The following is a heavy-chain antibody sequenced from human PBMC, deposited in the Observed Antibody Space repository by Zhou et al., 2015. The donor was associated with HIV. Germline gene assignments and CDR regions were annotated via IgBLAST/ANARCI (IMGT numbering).Heavy chain of an antibody. Sequence: QVQLVQSGSEVKKPGSSVNVSCKASGGSLSGTALTWVRLAPGQGLEWLGGIIPLFGRAKYAQKFQDRVTITADESTSTVYLALNRLTSQDTAIYYCATEEESTARSMDALWGDYLDYWGQGTLVTVSS. D-gene: IGHD2-21*02. CDR2: IIPLFGRA. CDR3: ATEEESTARSMDALWGDYLDY. V-gene: IGHV1-69*12. J-gene: IGHJ4*02. CDR1: GGSLSGTA.